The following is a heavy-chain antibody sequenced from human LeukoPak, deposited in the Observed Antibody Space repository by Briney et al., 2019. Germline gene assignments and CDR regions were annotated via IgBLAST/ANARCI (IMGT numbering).Heavy chain of an antibody. CDR1: GFTFSSYA. CDR2: ISYDGSNK. CDR3: ARDQEVVYDFWSGYYTYYYYGMDV. J-gene: IGHJ6*02. D-gene: IGHD3-3*01. V-gene: IGHV3-30-3*01. Sequence: GGSLRLSCAASGFTFSSYAMHWVRQAPGKGLEWVAVISYDGSNKYYADSVKGRFTISRDNSKNTLYLQMNSLRAEDTAVYYCARDQEVVYDFWSGYYTYYYYGMDVWGQGTTVTVSS.